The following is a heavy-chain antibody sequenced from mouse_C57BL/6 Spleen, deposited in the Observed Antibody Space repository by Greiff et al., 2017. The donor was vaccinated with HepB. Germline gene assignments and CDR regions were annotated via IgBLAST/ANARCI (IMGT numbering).Heavy chain of an antibody. CDR2: INPNNGGT. Sequence: EVQLQQSGPELVKPGASVKISCKASGYTFTDYYMNWVKQSHGKSLEWIGDINPNNGGTSYNQKFKGKATLTVDKSSSTAYMELRSLTSEDSAVYYCARRGITTVVADHFDVWGTGTTVTVSS. CDR1: GYTFTDYY. J-gene: IGHJ1*03. V-gene: IGHV1-26*01. CDR3: ARRGITTVVADHFDV. D-gene: IGHD1-1*01.